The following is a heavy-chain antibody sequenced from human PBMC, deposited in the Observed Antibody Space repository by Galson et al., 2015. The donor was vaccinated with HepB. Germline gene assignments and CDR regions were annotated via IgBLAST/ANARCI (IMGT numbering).Heavy chain of an antibody. J-gene: IGHJ4*02. Sequence: SVKVSCKASGYTFTSYAMNWVRQAPGQGLEWMGWINTNTGNPTYAQGFTGRFVFSLDTSVSTAYLQISSLKAEDTAVYYCATQYDYIWGSYRSFDYWGQRTLVTVSS. V-gene: IGHV7-4-1*02. D-gene: IGHD3-16*02. CDR1: GYTFTSYA. CDR2: INTNTGNP. CDR3: ATQYDYIWGSYRSFDY.